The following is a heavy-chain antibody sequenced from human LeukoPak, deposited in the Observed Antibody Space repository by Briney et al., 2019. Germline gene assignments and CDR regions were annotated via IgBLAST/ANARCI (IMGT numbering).Heavy chain of an antibody. Sequence: PGRSLRLSCAASGFTFSSYGMHWVRQAPGKGLEWVAVIWYDGSNKYYADSVKGRFTISRDNSKNTLYLQMKSLRAGDTAVYYCAKVYCSSTSCSLPYMDVWGKGTTVTVSS. CDR1: GFTFSSYG. CDR2: IWYDGSNK. CDR3: AKVYCSSTSCSLPYMDV. D-gene: IGHD2-2*01. V-gene: IGHV3-33*06. J-gene: IGHJ6*03.